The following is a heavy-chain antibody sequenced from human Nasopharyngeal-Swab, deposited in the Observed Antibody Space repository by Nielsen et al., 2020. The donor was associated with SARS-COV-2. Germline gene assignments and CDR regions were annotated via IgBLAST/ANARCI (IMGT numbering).Heavy chain of an antibody. CDR1: GFTFSSYA. D-gene: IGHD2-2*01. CDR3: AKSSRIVVVPATKWFDP. J-gene: IGHJ5*02. V-gene: IGHV3-23*01. CDR2: ISGSGGST. Sequence: GGSLRLSRAASGFTFSSYAMSWVRQAPGKGLEWVSAISGSGGSTYYADSVKGRFTISRDNSKNTLYLQMNSLRAEDTAVYYCAKSSRIVVVPATKWFDPWGQGTLVTVSS.